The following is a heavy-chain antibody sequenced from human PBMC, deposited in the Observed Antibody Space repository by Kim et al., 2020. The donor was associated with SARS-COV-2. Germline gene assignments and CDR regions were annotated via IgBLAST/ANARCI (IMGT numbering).Heavy chain of an antibody. CDR3: ARSRAYRLVISGWYDY. V-gene: IGHV1-3*01. Sequence: KFQGRVTITRDTSAGTAYMELSSLRSEDTAVYYCARSRAYRLVISGWYDYWGQGTLVTVSS. J-gene: IGHJ4*02. D-gene: IGHD6-19*01.